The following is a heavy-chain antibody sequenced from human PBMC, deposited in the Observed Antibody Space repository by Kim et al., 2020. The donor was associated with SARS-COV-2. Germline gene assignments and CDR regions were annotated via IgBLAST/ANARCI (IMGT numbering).Heavy chain of an antibody. V-gene: IGHV1-2*02. CDR3: ARDTHGTYSYEDY. D-gene: IGHD5-18*01. Sequence: YAQKFQGRVTMTRYTSISTAYMELSRLRSDDTAVYYCARDTHGTYSYEDYWGQGTLVTVSS. J-gene: IGHJ4*02.